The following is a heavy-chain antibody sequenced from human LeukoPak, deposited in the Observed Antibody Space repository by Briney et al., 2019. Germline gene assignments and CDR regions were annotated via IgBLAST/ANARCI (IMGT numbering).Heavy chain of an antibody. J-gene: IGHJ4*02. CDR2: IWYDGSNK. Sequence: TGGSLRLSCAASGFTFSSYGMHWVRQAPGKGLEWVAVIWYDGSNKYYADSVKGRFTISRDNSKNTLYLQMNSLRAEDTAVYYCARGFGRGRYCSSTSCSIPYYFDYWGQGTLVTVSS. CDR3: ARGFGRGRYCSSTSCSIPYYFDY. V-gene: IGHV3-33*01. D-gene: IGHD2-2*01. CDR1: GFTFSSYG.